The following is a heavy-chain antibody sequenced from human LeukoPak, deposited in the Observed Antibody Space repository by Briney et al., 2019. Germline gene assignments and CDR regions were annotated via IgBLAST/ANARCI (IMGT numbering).Heavy chain of an antibody. CDR2: IYSGGST. J-gene: IGHJ3*02. CDR3: VRAYRDAFDI. CDR1: GFTVSSNY. V-gene: IGHV3-53*01. Sequence: GGSLRLSCAASGFTVSSNYMSWVRQAPGKGLEWVSVIYSGGSTYYADSVKGRFTISRDNSKNTLYLQMNSLRAEDTAVYYCVRAYRDAFDIWGQGTMVTVSS.